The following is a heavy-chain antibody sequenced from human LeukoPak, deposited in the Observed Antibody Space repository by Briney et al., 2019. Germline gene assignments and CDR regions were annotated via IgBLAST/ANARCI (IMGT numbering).Heavy chain of an antibody. Sequence: GGSLRLSCAASGFTFSNYNMNWVRQAPGKGLEWVSYISSSSIYYADSVKGRFTISSDNAKNSLFLQMNSLRAEDSAVYYCARGTGSYLADYWGQGTLVTVSS. CDR1: GFTFSNYN. V-gene: IGHV3-48*01. CDR3: ARGTGSYLADY. D-gene: IGHD1-26*01. J-gene: IGHJ4*02. CDR2: ISSSSI.